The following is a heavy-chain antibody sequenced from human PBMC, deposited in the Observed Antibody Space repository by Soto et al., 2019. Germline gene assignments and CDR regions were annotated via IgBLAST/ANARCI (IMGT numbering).Heavy chain of an antibody. Sequence: SETLSLTCTVSGGSISSGGYYWSWIRQHPGKGLEWIGYIYYSGSTYYNPSLKSRVTISVDTPKNQFSLKLSSVTAADTAVYYCARSEILAAGNYYYYYGMDVWGQGTTVTVSS. D-gene: IGHD6-13*01. CDR2: IYYSGST. CDR1: GGSISSGGYY. J-gene: IGHJ6*02. V-gene: IGHV4-31*03. CDR3: ARSEILAAGNYYYYYGMDV.